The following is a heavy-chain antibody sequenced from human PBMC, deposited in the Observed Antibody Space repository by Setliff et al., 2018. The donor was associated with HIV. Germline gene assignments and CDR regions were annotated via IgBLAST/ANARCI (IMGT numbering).Heavy chain of an antibody. Sequence: SETLSLTCSVSGGSISSYYWSWIRQPPGKGLEWIGYISYSGGTKYNPSLKSRVIISVDTSKNQFSLNLNSVTAADTAVYYCAREKRSGFSSGWTNWFDPWGQGTLVTVSS. V-gene: IGHV4-59*12. CDR1: GGSISSYY. J-gene: IGHJ5*02. CDR2: ISYSGGT. D-gene: IGHD6-19*01. CDR3: AREKRSGFSSGWTNWFDP.